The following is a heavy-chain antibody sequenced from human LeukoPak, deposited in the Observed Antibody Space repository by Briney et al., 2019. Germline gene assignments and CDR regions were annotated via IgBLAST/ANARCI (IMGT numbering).Heavy chain of an antibody. Sequence: ASVKVSCKASGYTFTSYGISWVRQAPGQGLEWMGWISAYNGNTNYAQKLQGRVTMTTDTSTSTAYMELRSLRPDDTAVYYCARDRAGYSGYYYYYYMDVWGKGTTVTVSS. J-gene: IGHJ6*03. CDR3: ARDRAGYSGYYYYYYMDV. V-gene: IGHV1-18*01. D-gene: IGHD6-13*01. CDR1: GYTFTSYG. CDR2: ISAYNGNT.